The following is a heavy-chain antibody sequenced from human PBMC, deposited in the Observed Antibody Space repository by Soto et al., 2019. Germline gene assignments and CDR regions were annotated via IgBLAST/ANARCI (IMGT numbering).Heavy chain of an antibody. CDR2: ISGSAGST. D-gene: IGHD2-8*01. Sequence: GGSLRLSCAASEFSFSSYAMSWVRQAPGKGLEWVSAISGSAGSTYYADSVKGRFTTSRDNSKKTLYLQMTSLRAEDTAVYYCAKYACTNGVCYPYYYYVDVWGKGTTVTVSS. CDR1: EFSFSSYA. V-gene: IGHV3-23*01. CDR3: AKYACTNGVCYPYYYYVDV. J-gene: IGHJ6*03.